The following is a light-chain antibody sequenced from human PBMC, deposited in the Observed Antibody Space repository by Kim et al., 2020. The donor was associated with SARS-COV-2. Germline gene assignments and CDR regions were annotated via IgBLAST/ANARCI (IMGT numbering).Light chain of an antibody. CDR1: RSNIGTNA. Sequence: QRITSTYSGRRSNIGTNAVNWYQQLPGTAPKLLIYSNKKRPAGVPDRFSATKSGASASLTISGVQSEDEADYYCAAWDDRLNGRVVFGGGTQLTVL. CDR2: SNK. J-gene: IGLJ2*01. CDR3: AAWDDRLNGRVV. V-gene: IGLV1-44*01.